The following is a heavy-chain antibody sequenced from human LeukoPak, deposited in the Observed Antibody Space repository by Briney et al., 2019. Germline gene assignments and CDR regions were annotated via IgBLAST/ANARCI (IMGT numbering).Heavy chain of an antibody. CDR3: AKVLKGGYDSSGIDAFDI. J-gene: IGHJ3*02. CDR1: GFTFSSYA. V-gene: IGHV3-23*01. CDR2: ISGSGGST. Sequence: PGGSLRLSCAASGFTFSSYAMSWVRQAPGKGLEWVSAISGSGGSTYYADSVKGRFTISRDNSKNTPYLQMNSLRAEDTAVYYCAKVLKGGYDSSGIDAFDIWGQGTMVTVSS. D-gene: IGHD3-22*01.